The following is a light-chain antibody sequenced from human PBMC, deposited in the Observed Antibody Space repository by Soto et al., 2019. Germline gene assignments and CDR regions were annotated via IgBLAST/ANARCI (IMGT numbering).Light chain of an antibody. J-gene: IGKJ2*01. Sequence: EIVLTQSPATLSLSPGERATLSCRASQSVSRYLAWFQQKPGQAPRLLIYGVSSRATGIPARFSGSGSGTDFTLTISSLVPEDFAVYYCQQRSNWGMYTFGQGTTLEIK. CDR3: QQRSNWGMYT. CDR2: GVS. V-gene: IGKV3-11*01. CDR1: QSVSRY.